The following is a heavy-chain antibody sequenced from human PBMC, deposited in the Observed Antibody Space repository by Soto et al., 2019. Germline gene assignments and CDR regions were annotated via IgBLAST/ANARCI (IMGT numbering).Heavy chain of an antibody. CDR2: IYYSGST. J-gene: IGHJ6*02. CDR1: GGSISSSSYY. Sequence: QLQLQESGPGLVKPSETLSLTCTVSGGSISSSSYYWGWIRQPPGKGLEWIGSIYYSGSTYYNPSLKTRVTKSVDTSNNQFSLKLSSVTAAYTAGDYCASLDSSGYYYYYYGIDVWGQGTTVTVSS. D-gene: IGHD3-22*01. CDR3: ASLDSSGYYYYYYGIDV. V-gene: IGHV4-39*01.